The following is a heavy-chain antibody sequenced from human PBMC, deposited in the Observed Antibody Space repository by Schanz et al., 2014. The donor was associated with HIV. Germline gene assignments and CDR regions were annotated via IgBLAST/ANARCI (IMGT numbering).Heavy chain of an antibody. D-gene: IGHD6-19*01. CDR1: GFTFSSYG. Sequence: QVQLVESGGGVVQPGRSLRLSCAASGFTFSSYGMHWVRPAPGKGLEWGAFISYDGSNKYYADSVKGRFTISRDNSKNTLYLQMDSLRPEDTAVYYCAREGESSGRAGLFDLWGQGAMVTVSS. CDR3: AREGESSGRAGLFDL. V-gene: IGHV3-30*03. CDR2: ISYDGSNK. J-gene: IGHJ3*01.